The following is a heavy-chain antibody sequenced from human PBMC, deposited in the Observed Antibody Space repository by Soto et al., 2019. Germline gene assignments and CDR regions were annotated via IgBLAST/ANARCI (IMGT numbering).Heavy chain of an antibody. CDR3: ARVLSSGFYKDGNFFDY. Sequence: QVLLQESGPGLVKPSQTLSLTCTVSGGSISSGDYYWTWIRQHPGKGLEWIGYIYYSGSTSYNPSLESRVSISVDPSKNRFSLKLNSVTAADTAVYYCARVLSSGFYKDGNFFDYWGQGTLVTVSS. CDR2: IYYSGST. J-gene: IGHJ4*02. CDR1: GGSISSGDYY. D-gene: IGHD3-3*01. V-gene: IGHV4-31*03.